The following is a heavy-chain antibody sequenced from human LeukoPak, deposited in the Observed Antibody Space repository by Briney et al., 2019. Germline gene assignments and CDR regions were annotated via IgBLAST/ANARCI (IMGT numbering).Heavy chain of an antibody. J-gene: IGHJ6*02. CDR1: GGTLSSYP. Sequence: ASVKVSCKASGGTLSSYPISWVRQAPGQGLEWMGWINPNSGGTNYAQKFQGRVTMTRDTSISTAYMELSRLRSDDTAVYYCARWSSRFGEPYYYYGMDVWGQGTTVTVSS. CDR3: ARWSSRFGEPYYYYGMDV. CDR2: INPNSGGT. D-gene: IGHD3-10*02. V-gene: IGHV1-2*02.